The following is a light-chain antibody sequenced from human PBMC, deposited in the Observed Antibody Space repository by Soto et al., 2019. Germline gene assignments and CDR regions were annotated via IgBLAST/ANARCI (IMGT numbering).Light chain of an antibody. Sequence: EIVLTQSPGTLSLSPGERATLSCRASQSVSSYLLWYQQKPGQAPRLLIYDASNRATGLPARFSGSGSETDFTLTISSLEPEDFAVYHCQQYGSSPTTFGQGTKVDIK. J-gene: IGKJ1*01. CDR1: QSVSSY. CDR3: QQYGSSPTT. CDR2: DAS. V-gene: IGKV3-20*01.